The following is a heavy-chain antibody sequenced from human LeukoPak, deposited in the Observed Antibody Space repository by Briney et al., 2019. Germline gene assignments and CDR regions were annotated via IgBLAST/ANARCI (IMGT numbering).Heavy chain of an antibody. CDR3: ARGVVPAAVDY. J-gene: IGHJ4*02. D-gene: IGHD2-2*01. CDR2: INHSGST. CDR1: GGSFSGYY. V-gene: IGHV4-34*01. Sequence: SETLSLTCAVYGGSFSGYYWSWIRQPPGKGLEWIGEINHSGSTNYSPSLKSRVTISVDTSKNQFSLKLSSVTAADTAVYYCARGVVPAAVDYWGQGTLVTVSS.